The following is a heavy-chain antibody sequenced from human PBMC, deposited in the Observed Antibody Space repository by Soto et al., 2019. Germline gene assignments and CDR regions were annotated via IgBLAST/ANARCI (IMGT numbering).Heavy chain of an antibody. Sequence: GGSLRLSCAASGFTFSSYGMHWVRQAPGKGLEWVAVISYDGSNKYYADSVKGRFTISRDNSKNTLYLQMNSLRAEDTAVYYCAKDRRYYDSSGYYDYWGQGTLVTVSS. J-gene: IGHJ4*02. CDR2: ISYDGSNK. V-gene: IGHV3-30*18. CDR1: GFTFSSYG. CDR3: AKDRRYYDSSGYYDY. D-gene: IGHD3-22*01.